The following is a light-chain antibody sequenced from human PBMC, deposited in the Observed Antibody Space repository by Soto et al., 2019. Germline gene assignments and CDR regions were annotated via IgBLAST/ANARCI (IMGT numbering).Light chain of an antibody. CDR3: HQRNNWPLT. CDR1: QSGSSY. Sequence: EVVLTQSPATLSLSPGERATRACRASQSGSSYLAWYQHKPGQAPKLLIYDTSNRATGIPARFSGSGSGTDFTLTISSLEPEDFAIYYCHQRNNWPLTFGGGTKVDIK. J-gene: IGKJ4*01. V-gene: IGKV3-11*01. CDR2: DTS.